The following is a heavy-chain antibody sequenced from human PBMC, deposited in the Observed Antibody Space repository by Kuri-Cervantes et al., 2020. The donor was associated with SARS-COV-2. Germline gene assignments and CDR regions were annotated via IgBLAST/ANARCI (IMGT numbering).Heavy chain of an antibody. V-gene: IGHV3-11*04. D-gene: IGHD3-3*01. CDR1: GFIFSDYY. CDR3: ARGVLDYDFWSGYYLDY. CDR2: IGPSGTTK. J-gene: IGHJ4*02. Sequence: GESLKISCTASGFIFSDYYMTWIRQAPGKGLEWVSNIGPSGTTKYYADSVKGRFTISRDNSKNTLYLQMNSLRAEDTAVYYCARGVLDYDFWSGYYLDYWGQGTLVTVSS.